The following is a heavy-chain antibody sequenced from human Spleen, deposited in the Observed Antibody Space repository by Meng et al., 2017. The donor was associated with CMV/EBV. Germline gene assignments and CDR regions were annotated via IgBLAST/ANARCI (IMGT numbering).Heavy chain of an antibody. V-gene: IGHV3-21*01. D-gene: IGHD3-3*01. J-gene: IGHJ4*02. Sequence: GGSLRLSCAASGFTFSSYSMNWVRQAPGKGLEWVSSISSSSSYIYYADSVKGRFTISRDNAKNSLYLQMNSLRAEDTAVYYCASHDFWSGNRDYWGQGALVTVSS. CDR2: ISSSSSYI. CDR1: GFTFSSYS. CDR3: ASHDFWSGNRDY.